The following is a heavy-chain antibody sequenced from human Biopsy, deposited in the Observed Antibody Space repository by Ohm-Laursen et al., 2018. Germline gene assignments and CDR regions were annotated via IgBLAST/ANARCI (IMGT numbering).Heavy chain of an antibody. CDR2: IHYSGST. D-gene: IGHD3-10*01. CDR1: GGSISDDDYL. V-gene: IGHV4-30-4*01. CDR3: ARRIAYGRQEDY. J-gene: IGHJ4*02. Sequence: SQTLPLTCTVSGGSISDDDYLWSWIRQPPGKGLEWIGNIHYSGSTHYNPSLKNRATISLDTSKNQFSLKLSSVNAADTAVYYCARRIAYGRQEDYWGQGTLVIVSS.